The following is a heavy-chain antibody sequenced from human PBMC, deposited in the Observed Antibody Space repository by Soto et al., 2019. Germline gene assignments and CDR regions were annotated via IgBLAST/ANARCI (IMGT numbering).Heavy chain of an antibody. CDR1: GFTFSSYG. V-gene: IGHV3-33*01. Sequence: GGSLRLSCAASGFTFSSYGIHWVRQAPGKGLERVAVIWYDGSNKYYADSVKGRFTISRDNSKNTLYLQMNSLRAEDTAVYYCARESLAVAGTFDYWGQGTLVTVSS. J-gene: IGHJ4*02. CDR3: ARESLAVAGTFDY. D-gene: IGHD6-19*01. CDR2: IWYDGSNK.